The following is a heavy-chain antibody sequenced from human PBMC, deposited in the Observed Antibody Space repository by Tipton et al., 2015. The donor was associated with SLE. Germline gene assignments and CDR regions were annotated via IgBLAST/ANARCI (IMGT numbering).Heavy chain of an antibody. V-gene: IGHV4-31*03. J-gene: IGHJ6*03. CDR3: ARGRYYMDV. Sequence: TLSLTCTVSGGSITIGYYWSWIRQHPGKGLEWIGYFYYSGSTYYNPSLTSRLTISVDTSENQFSLKLSSVTAADTAVYYCARGRYYMDVWGKGTTVTVSS. CDR1: GGSITIGYY. CDR2: FYYSGST.